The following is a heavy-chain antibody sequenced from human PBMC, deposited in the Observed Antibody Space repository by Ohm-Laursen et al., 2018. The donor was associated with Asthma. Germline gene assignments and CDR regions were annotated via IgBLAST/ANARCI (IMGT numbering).Heavy chain of an antibody. D-gene: IGHD1-26*01. V-gene: IGHV4-4*02. CDR1: GNSISGINW. J-gene: IGHJ4*02. Sequence: SETLSLTWDVSGNSISGINWWSWVRQSPGKGLQWLAEVSYSGSTNCNPSLESRITVSVDKSKNQLSLTLTSVTAADTAMYYCTRRGGSDLIHFGSWGQGTPVTVSS. CDR2: VSYSGST. CDR3: TRRGGSDLIHFGS.